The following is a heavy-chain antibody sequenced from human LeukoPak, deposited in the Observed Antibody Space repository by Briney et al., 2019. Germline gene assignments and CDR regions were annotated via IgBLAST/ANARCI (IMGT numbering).Heavy chain of an antibody. CDR1: GGTFSSCA. D-gene: IGHD6-13*01. V-gene: IGHV1-69*13. CDR2: IIPIFGTA. CDR3: ARDHKQLNRYSSWEDWFDP. J-gene: IGHJ5*02. Sequence: ASVKVSCKASGGTFSSCAISWVRQAPGQGLEWMGGIIPIFGTANYAQKFQGRVTITADESTSTAYMELSSLRSEDTAVYYCARDHKQLNRYSSWEDWFDPWGQGTLVTVSS.